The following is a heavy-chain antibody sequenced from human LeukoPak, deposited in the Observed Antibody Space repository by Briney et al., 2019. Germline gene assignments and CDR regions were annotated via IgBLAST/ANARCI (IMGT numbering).Heavy chain of an antibody. J-gene: IGHJ4*02. CDR2: ISSSSSYI. CDR3: ARDFPNSRCFDY. V-gene: IGHV3-21*01. CDR1: GFTFSSYS. D-gene: IGHD6-13*01. Sequence: GRSLRLSCAASGFTFSSYSMNWVRQAPGKGLEWVSSISSSSSYIYYADSVKGRFTISRDNAKNSLYLQMNSLRAEDTAVYYCARDFPNSRCFDYWGQGTLVTVSS.